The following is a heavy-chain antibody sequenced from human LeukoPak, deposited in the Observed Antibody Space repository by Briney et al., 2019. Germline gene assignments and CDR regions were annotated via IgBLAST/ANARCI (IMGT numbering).Heavy chain of an antibody. Sequence: GGSLRLSCAASGFTFSSYAMHWVRQAPGKGLEWVAVISYDGSKNYHADSVKGRFTISRDSSKNTLYLQMNSLRAEDTAVYYCARAGDTYDILTGYFDYWGQGILVTVSS. V-gene: IGHV3-30*04. J-gene: IGHJ4*02. CDR3: ARAGDTYDILTGYFDY. CDR2: ISYDGSKN. D-gene: IGHD3-9*01. CDR1: GFTFSSYA.